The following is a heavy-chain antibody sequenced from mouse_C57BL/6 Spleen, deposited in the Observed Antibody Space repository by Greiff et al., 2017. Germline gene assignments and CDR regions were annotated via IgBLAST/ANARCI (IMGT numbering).Heavy chain of an antibody. CDR1: GYSITSGYY. CDR3: ARRGDSNSDY. V-gene: IGHV3-6*01. Sequence: EVQVVESGPGLVKPSQSLSLTCSVTGYSITSGYYWNWIRQFPGNKLEWMGYISYDGSNNYNPSLKNRISITRDTSKNQFFLKLNSVTTEDTATYYCARRGDSNSDYWGQGTTLTVSS. CDR2: ISYDGSN. D-gene: IGHD2-5*01. J-gene: IGHJ2*01.